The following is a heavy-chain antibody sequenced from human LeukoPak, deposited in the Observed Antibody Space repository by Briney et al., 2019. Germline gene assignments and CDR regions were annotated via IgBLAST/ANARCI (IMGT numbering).Heavy chain of an antibody. Sequence: PSEPLSLTCTSAGSSMSNYYWSWIRQPPGKGLEWIGYIYYSGGTNYNPSLKSRVTISIDTSNNQFSLKLSSVTAADTAVYYCATGMRAGRELTDYYYALAVPGEGATVTVSS. J-gene: IGHJ6*01. D-gene: IGHD1-20*01. CDR1: GSSMSNYY. CDR2: IYYSGGT. CDR3: ATGMRAGRELTDYYYALAV. V-gene: IGHV4-59*01.